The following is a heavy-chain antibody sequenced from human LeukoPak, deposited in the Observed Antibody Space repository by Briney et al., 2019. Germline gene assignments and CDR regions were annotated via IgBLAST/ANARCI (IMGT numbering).Heavy chain of an antibody. CDR2: IHTVASYI. CDR3: ARLRRNSDRSGFYYYYDN. D-gene: IGHD3-22*01. CDR1: GFTFRRYS. V-gene: IGHV3-21*01. J-gene: IGHJ4*02. Sequence: PGGSLRLSCAASGFTFRRYSFNWARQAPGKGLEGVSSIHTVASYIYYADSVRGRFTIYRDNAEHSLWLQVNGQRGQASAVYFCARLRRNSDRSGFYYYYDNWGQGTLVTVSS.